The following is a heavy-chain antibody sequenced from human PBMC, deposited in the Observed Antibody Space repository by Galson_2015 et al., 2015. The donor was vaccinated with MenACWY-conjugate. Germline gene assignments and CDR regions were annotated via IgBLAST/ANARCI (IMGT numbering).Heavy chain of an antibody. CDR2: ISAYNGKT. D-gene: IGHD1-26*01. J-gene: IGHJ4*02. CDR1: GYPFNSFG. CDR3: ARERVSGKQIDH. Sequence: SVKVSCKASGYPFNSFGVYWVRQAPGKGLEWMGSISAYNGKTNYAQKFQGRVTMTTDTSTSTGYMDLRSLRSDDTAVYYCARERVSGKQIDHWGQGTLVTVSS. V-gene: IGHV1-18*01.